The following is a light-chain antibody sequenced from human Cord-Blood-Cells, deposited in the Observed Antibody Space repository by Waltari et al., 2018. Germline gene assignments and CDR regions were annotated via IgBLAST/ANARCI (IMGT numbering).Light chain of an antibody. Sequence: QSVLTQPPSASGTPGQSVTISCSGRSSNLRSNYVYWYQQPPGTAPKLLIYRNNQRPSGVPDRFSGSKSGTSASLAISGLRSEDEADYYCAAWDDSLSGRVFGGGTKLTVL. J-gene: IGLJ3*02. CDR1: SSNLRSNY. V-gene: IGLV1-47*01. CDR2: RNN. CDR3: AAWDDSLSGRV.